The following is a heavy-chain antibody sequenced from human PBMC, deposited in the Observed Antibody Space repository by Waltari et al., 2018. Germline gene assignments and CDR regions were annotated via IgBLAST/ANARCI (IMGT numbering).Heavy chain of an antibody. V-gene: IGHV1-69*11. CDR2: IIPILNTA. CDR3: ARDESSSSSAGDAFDI. D-gene: IGHD6-6*01. Sequence: QVQLVQSGAEVKKPGSSVKVSCKASGGTFSSYAISWVRQAPGQGLEWMGGIIPILNTANYAEKFQGRVTITADESTNTAYMELSSLRSEDSAVYYCARDESSSSSAGDAFDIWGQGTMVTVSS. CDR1: GGTFSSYA. J-gene: IGHJ3*02.